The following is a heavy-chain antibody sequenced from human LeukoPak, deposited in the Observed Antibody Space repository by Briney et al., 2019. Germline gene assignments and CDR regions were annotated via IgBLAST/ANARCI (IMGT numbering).Heavy chain of an antibody. D-gene: IGHD7-27*01. J-gene: IGHJ4*02. Sequence: GGSLRLSCAASGFTFSESWMHWFRQAPGKGLEWVSRLNTYDRSTTYADYVKGRFTISSDNAKNTLYLQMNSLRIEDTAVYYCARDLGSRNWGQGTLVTVSS. CDR1: GFTFSESW. V-gene: IGHV3-74*03. CDR2: LNTYDRST. CDR3: ARDLGSRN.